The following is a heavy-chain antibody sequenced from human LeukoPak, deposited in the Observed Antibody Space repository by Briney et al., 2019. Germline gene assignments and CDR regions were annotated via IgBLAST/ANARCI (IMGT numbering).Heavy chain of an antibody. J-gene: IGHJ4*02. CDR2: ISGDGGST. V-gene: IGHV3-43*02. D-gene: IGHD6-19*01. CDR3: ARESETSGWYDY. Sequence: GGSLRLSCAAPGFIFDNYAIHWVRQARGKGLEWVSLISGDGGSTFYADSVRGRFTISRDNTRKSLSLQMSSLRSEDTALYYCARESETSGWYDYWGQGTLVTVYS. CDR1: GFIFDNYA.